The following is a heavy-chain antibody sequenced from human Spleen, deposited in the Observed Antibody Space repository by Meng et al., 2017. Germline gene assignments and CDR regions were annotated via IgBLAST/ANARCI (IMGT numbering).Heavy chain of an antibody. CDR2: IYYSGST. V-gene: IGHV4-31*03. CDR1: GGSISSGGYY. CDR3: ARAGSSWTNWFDP. D-gene: IGHD6-13*01. J-gene: IGHJ5*02. Sequence: SETLSLTCTVSGGSISSGGYYWSWIRQHPGKGLEWIGYIYYSGSTYYNPSLKSRVTISVDTSKNQFSLKLSSVTAADTAVYYCARAGSSWTNWFDPWGQGTLVTVSS.